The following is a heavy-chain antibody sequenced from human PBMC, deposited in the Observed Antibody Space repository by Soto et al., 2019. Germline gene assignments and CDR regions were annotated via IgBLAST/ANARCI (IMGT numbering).Heavy chain of an antibody. Sequence: GALRLSCAASGFTFSSYSMNWVRQAPGKGLEWVSYISSSSSTIYYADSVKGRFTISRDNAKNSLYLQMNSLRDEDTAVYYCARGKDSGSYEGAFDIWGQGTMVTVSS. CDR2: ISSSSSTI. D-gene: IGHD1-26*01. CDR3: ARGKDSGSYEGAFDI. V-gene: IGHV3-48*02. CDR1: GFTFSSYS. J-gene: IGHJ3*02.